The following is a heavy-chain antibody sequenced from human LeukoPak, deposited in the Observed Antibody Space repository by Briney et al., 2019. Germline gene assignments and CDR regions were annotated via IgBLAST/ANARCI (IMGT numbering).Heavy chain of an antibody. Sequence: PGGSLRLSCVASAFTFSNYGMSWVRQAPGKGLEWVSVISGSGGRTYYADSVKGRFTISRDNSKNTLYLQMNSLRSEDTAVYYCAKAAGHDNRDDSFDIWGQGTMVTVSP. CDR1: AFTFSNYG. D-gene: IGHD3-22*01. CDR3: AKAAGHDNRDDSFDI. V-gene: IGHV3-23*01. J-gene: IGHJ3*02. CDR2: ISGSGGRT.